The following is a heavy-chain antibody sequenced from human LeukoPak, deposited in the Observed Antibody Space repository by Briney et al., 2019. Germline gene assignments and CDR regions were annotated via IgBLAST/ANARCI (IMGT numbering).Heavy chain of an antibody. CDR1: GGTFSSYA. CDR3: ASEPPDNQPIRPTGEEEY. D-gene: IGHD7-27*01. Sequence: ASVKVSCKASGGTFSSYAISWVRQAPGQGLEWMGGIIPIFGTANYAQKFQGRVTITADESTSTAYMELSSLRSEDTAVYYCASEPPDNQPIRPTGEEEYWGQGTLVTVSS. CDR2: IIPIFGTA. V-gene: IGHV1-69*13. J-gene: IGHJ4*02.